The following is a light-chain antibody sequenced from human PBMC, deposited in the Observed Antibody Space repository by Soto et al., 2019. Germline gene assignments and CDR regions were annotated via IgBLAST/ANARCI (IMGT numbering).Light chain of an antibody. CDR1: SSNVGRHNL. J-gene: IGLJ7*01. Sequence: QSALTQPASVSGSPGQSITISCTGTSSNVGRHNLVSWYQQHPGQAPKLMIYEVSKRPLGVSARFSASKSGNTASLTISGLQAEDEADYYCCSYGGSRAVFGEGTQLAVL. CDR2: EVS. V-gene: IGLV2-23*02. CDR3: CSYGGSRAV.